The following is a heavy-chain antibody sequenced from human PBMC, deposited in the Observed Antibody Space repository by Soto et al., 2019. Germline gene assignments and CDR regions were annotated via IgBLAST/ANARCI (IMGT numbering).Heavy chain of an antibody. V-gene: IGHV1-69*13. J-gene: IGHJ6*02. CDR2: IIPIFGTA. CDR3: AREGYSSSSGGYYYYYYGMDV. Sequence: ASVNVSFKDSGGTFSSYAISWVRQAPGQGPEWMGGIIPIFGTANYAQKFQGRVTITADESTSTAYMELSSLRSEDTAVYYCAREGYSSSSGGYYYYYYGMDVWGQGTTVTVSS. D-gene: IGHD6-6*01. CDR1: GGTFSSYA.